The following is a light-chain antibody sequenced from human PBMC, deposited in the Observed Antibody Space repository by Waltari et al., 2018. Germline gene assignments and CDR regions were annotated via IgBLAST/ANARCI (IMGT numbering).Light chain of an antibody. CDR1: RSNIGANT. V-gene: IGLV1-44*01. CDR2: SNN. J-gene: IGLJ2*01. CDR3: ATWDDSLNGVV. Sequence: QSVLTQPPSASGTPGQGVTISCSGNRSNIGANTVSWYQHLPGTAPKVLIYSNNQRPSGVPDRFSGSKSGTSASLAVSGLQSEDEGDYYCATWDDSLNGVVFGGGTKLTVL.